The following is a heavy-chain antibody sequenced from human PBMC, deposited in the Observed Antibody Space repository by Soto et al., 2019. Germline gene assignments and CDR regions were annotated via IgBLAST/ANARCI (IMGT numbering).Heavy chain of an antibody. CDR1: EFTFSSYA. J-gene: IGHJ4*02. Sequence: GSLRLSCAASEFTFSSYAMSWVRQAPGKGLEWVSAISGSGGSTYYADSVKGRFTISRDTSKNTLYLQMSSLRVEDTALYYCAKSYSSNWYDYFDNWGQGALVTV. CDR3: AKSYSSNWYDYFDN. V-gene: IGHV3-23*01. CDR2: ISGSGGST. D-gene: IGHD6-13*01.